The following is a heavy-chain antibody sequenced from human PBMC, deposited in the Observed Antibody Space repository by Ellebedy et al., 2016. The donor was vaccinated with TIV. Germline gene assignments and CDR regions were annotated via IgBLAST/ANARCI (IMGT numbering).Heavy chain of an antibody. V-gene: IGHV1-24*01. CDR2: FDPEDGET. J-gene: IGHJ4*02. CDR1: GYTLTELS. Sequence: ASVKVSCKVSGYTLTELSMHWVRQAPGKGLEWMGGFDPEDGETIYAQKFQGRVTMTEDTSTDTAYMELSSLRSEDTAVYYCATAPPEGLRYFDWFAPDRGYYFDYWGQGTLVTVSS. CDR3: ATAPPEGLRYFDWFAPDRGYYFDY. D-gene: IGHD3-9*01.